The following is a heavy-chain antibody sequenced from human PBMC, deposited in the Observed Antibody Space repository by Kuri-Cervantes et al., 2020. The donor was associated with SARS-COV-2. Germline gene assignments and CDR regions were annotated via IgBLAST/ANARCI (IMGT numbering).Heavy chain of an antibody. CDR1: GDTVNTYG. D-gene: IGHD2-15*01. CDR2: VIHIFGSP. V-gene: IGHV1-69*13. Sequence: SVKVSCKASGDTVNTYGFTWVRQAPGQGLEWMGGVIHIFGSPSYPQKFQGRVAITADESTNTAYMELRRLTSDDTAIYYCATGPRRYCSGGSCFPGVYWGQGTLVTVSS. CDR3: ATGPRRYCSGGSCFPGVY. J-gene: IGHJ4*02.